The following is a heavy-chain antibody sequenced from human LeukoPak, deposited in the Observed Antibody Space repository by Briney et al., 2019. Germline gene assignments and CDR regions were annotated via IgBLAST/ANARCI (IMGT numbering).Heavy chain of an antibody. Sequence: SETLCLTCSVSGGSINSGYLGWIRQPPGKGLEWIASIYYSGSTYYNPSLKRRVTISVDTSNNQSSLKLSSVTAAATAVYFCARFQYYFDYWGQGTLVTVSS. J-gene: IGHJ4*02. CDR2: IYYSGST. V-gene: IGHV4-39*01. CDR3: ARFQYYFDY. CDR1: GGSINSGY.